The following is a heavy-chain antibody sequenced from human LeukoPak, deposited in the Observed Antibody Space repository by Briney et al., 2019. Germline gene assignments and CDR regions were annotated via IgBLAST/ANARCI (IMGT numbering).Heavy chain of an antibody. Sequence: GGSLRLSCVASGFTFRNYYMHWVREAPGKGLEGVAIISDDGERKFYADSVRGRITISRDKSKNTLFLQLNSLRADDTAVYFCAKDLSGHWCIDYWGQGTLVTVSS. CDR1: GFTFRNYY. J-gene: IGHJ4*02. V-gene: IGHV3-30*18. D-gene: IGHD4/OR15-4a*01. CDR3: AKDLSGHWCIDY. CDR2: ISDDGERK.